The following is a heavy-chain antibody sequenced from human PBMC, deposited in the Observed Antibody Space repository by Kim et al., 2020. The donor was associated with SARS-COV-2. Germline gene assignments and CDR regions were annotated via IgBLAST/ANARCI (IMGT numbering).Heavy chain of an antibody. CDR3: AGAIFQNDENVY. D-gene: IGHD3-10*02. J-gene: IGHJ4*01. Sequence: ASVKVSCKASGYMFTDYYIHWVRQAPGQGLEWMGRLNPKSGGTHYSRRFQGRITLTRDTYTTTYMELSRLTSEDKAIYYCAGAIFQNDENVYWG. CDR2: LNPKSGGT. CDR1: GYMFTDYY. V-gene: IGHV1-2*06.